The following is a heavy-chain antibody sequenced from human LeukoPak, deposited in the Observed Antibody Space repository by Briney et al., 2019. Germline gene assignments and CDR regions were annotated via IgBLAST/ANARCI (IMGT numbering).Heavy chain of an antibody. Sequence: ASVKVSCKASGYTFTIYDINWVRQATGQGLEWMGWMNPNSGNTGYAQKFQGRVTITRNTSISTAYMELSSLRSEDTAVYYCARTRRFGEFWFDPWGQGTLVTVSS. CDR1: GYTFTIYD. V-gene: IGHV1-8*03. CDR3: ARTRRFGEFWFDP. D-gene: IGHD3-10*01. J-gene: IGHJ5*02. CDR2: MNPNSGNT.